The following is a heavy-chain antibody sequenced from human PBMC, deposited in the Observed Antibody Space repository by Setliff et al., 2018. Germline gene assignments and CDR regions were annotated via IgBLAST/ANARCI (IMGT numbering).Heavy chain of an antibody. Sequence: SETLSLTCTVSGSSISSSNYYWGWVRQSPGKGLEWVGSIYYSGDTYYNPSLKSRVTISVDTSKNQFSLNLSSVTATDTAVYYCASRNSDGGPEYFQHWGQGALVTVSS. CDR3: ASRNSDGGPEYFQH. CDR2: IYYSGDT. CDR1: GSSISSSNYY. J-gene: IGHJ1*01. D-gene: IGHD1-26*01. V-gene: IGHV4-39*01.